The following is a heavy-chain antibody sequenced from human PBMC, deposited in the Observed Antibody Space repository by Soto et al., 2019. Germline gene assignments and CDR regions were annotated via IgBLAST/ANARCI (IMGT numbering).Heavy chain of an antibody. Sequence: QLQLQESGSGLVKPSQTLSLTCAVSGGSISSGGYSWSWIRQPPGKGLEWIGYIYHSGSTYYNPXLKSRVTISVDRSKNQFSLKLSSVTAADTAVYYCARAHYGDYGYGMDVWGQGTTVTVSS. V-gene: IGHV4-30-2*01. J-gene: IGHJ6*02. CDR1: GGSISSGGYS. CDR3: ARAHYGDYGYGMDV. CDR2: IYHSGST. D-gene: IGHD4-17*01.